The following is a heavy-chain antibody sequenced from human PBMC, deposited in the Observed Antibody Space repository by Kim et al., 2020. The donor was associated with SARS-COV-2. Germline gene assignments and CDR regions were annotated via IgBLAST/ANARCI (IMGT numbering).Heavy chain of an antibody. CDR3: TGRLVGRALDI. J-gene: IGHJ3*02. V-gene: IGHV4-39*01. D-gene: IGHD2-15*01. CDR1: GGSISSSSYY. CDR2: INYSGST. Sequence: SETLSLTCTVSGGSISSSSYYWGWIRQPPGKGREWIGSINYSGSTYYNPSLKSRITISVDTTKNQFSLKLSSVTAADTAVYYWTGRLVGRALDIWGQGS.